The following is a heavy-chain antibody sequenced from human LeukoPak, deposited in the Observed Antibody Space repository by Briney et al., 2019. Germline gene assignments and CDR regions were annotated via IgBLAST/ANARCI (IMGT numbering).Heavy chain of an antibody. CDR2: IRDSGAST. Sequence: GGSLRLSCAASGFTFLTYAMSWVRQAPGKGLQWVSVIRDSGASTYYADSVKGRFTISRDNSKNTLYLQMNSLRAEDTAVYYCAKAPAGPEYSSSWKFGYNWFDPWGQGTLVTVSS. D-gene: IGHD6-13*01. CDR1: GFTFLTYA. CDR3: AKAPAGPEYSSSWKFGYNWFDP. V-gene: IGHV3-23*01. J-gene: IGHJ5*02.